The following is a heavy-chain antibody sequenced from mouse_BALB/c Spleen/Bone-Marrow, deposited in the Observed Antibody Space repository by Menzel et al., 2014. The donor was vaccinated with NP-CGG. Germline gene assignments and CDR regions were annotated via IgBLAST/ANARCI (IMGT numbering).Heavy chain of an antibody. CDR3: VKTRLRDWYFDV. CDR2: IFPGDSTT. Sequence: QVQLKESGVELVKPGASVKLSCKASGNTFTSYDINWVRQRPEQGLEWIGWIFPGDSTTKYNEKFKGKATLSTDKSSSTVHIQISRLTSENSAVYFCVKTRLRDWYFDVWGAGTTVTISS. J-gene: IGHJ1*01. V-gene: IGHV1S56*01. CDR1: GNTFTSYD. D-gene: IGHD1-2*01.